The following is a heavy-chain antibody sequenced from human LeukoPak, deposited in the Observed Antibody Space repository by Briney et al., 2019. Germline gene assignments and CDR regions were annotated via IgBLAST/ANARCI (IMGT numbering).Heavy chain of an antibody. CDR3: AKGRVDTAMVPHKYYYYYMDV. D-gene: IGHD5-18*01. Sequence: PGGSLRLSCAASGFTFSSYAMSWVRQAPGKGLEWVSAISGSGGSTYYADSVKGRFTISRDNSKNTLYLQMNSLRAEDTAVYYCAKGRVDTAMVPHKYYYYYMDVWGKGTTVTVSS. CDR2: ISGSGGST. V-gene: IGHV3-23*01. CDR1: GFTFSSYA. J-gene: IGHJ6*03.